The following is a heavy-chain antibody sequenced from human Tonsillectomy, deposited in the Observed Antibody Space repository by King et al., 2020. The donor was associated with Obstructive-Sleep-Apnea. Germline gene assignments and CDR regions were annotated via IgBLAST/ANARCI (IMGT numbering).Heavy chain of an antibody. CDR1: GFTFSSYA. V-gene: IGHV3-23*04. Sequence: VQLVESGGGLVQPGGSLRLSCAASGFTFSSYAMTWVRQAPGKRLEWVSAIRGSGGSTYYADSVKGRFTISRDNSKNTLYLQMNCLRAEDTAVYYCAKDEGIIAAAGYYYYAMDVWGQGTMVTVSS. CDR3: AKDEGIIAAAGYYYYAMDV. CDR2: IRGSGGST. J-gene: IGHJ6*02. D-gene: IGHD6-13*01.